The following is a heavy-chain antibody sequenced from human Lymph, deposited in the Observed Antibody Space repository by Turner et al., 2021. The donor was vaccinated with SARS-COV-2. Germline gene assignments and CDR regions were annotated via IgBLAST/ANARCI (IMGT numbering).Heavy chain of an antibody. D-gene: IGHD1-26*01. Sequence: QVQLVQSGAEVKKPGSSVKVSCKASGRPFSTYVISWVRQAPGQGFEWMGGIIPILGIANYAQKFQGRVTITADKSTSTAYMELSSLRSEDTAVYHCARRHSGNYDAFDIWGQGTMVTVSS. V-gene: IGHV1-69*10. CDR1: GRPFSTYV. CDR2: IIPILGIA. J-gene: IGHJ3*02. CDR3: ARRHSGNYDAFDI.